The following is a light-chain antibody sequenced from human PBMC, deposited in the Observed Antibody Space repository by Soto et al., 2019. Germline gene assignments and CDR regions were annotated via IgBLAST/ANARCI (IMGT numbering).Light chain of an antibody. J-gene: IGLJ1*01. Sequence: SGLTHPPSASWSAGQSVTISCTGTSSDVGGYNFVSWYQQHPGKAPQLIIYEVTKRPSGVPDRFSGSKSGNTASLTVSGLQTEDEADYYCSSYAATNNYVFGSGTKVTVL. CDR2: EVT. CDR3: SSYAATNNYV. CDR1: SSDVGGYNF. V-gene: IGLV2-8*01.